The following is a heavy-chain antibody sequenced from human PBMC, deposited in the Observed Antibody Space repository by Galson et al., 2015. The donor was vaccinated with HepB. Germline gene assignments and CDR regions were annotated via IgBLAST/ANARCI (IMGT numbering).Heavy chain of an antibody. J-gene: IGHJ3*02. D-gene: IGHD3-22*01. V-gene: IGHV4-4*02. Sequence: TLSLPCAVSGGSISSSNWWSWVRQPPGKGLEWIGEIYHSGSTNYNPSLKSRVTISVDKSKNQFSLKLSSVTAADTAVYYCARHSTPGATRGYYLDAFDIWGQGTMVTVSS. CDR2: IYHSGST. CDR1: GGSISSSNW. CDR3: ARHSTPGATRGYYLDAFDI.